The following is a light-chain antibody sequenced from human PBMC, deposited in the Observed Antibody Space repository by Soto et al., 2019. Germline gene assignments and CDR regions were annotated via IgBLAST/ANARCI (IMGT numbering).Light chain of an antibody. V-gene: IGLV2-14*01. J-gene: IGLJ3*02. Sequence: QSALTQPASVSGSPGQSITISCTGTSSDVGGYNYVSWYQQHPGKAPKLMIYDVSNRPSGVSNRFSGSKSGNTASLTISALQAEDEADYYCSSYTSSSTLGVFGGGTKLTVL. CDR2: DVS. CDR1: SSDVGGYNY. CDR3: SSYTSSSTLGV.